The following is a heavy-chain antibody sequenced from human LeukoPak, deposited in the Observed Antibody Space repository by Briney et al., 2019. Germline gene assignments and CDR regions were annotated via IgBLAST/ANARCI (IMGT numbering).Heavy chain of an antibody. CDR3: STSPSFGSSWYQFNY. D-gene: IGHD6-13*01. CDR1: GFTFGDYA. Sequence: GESLRLSCTASGFTFGDYAMNWVRQAPGRGLEWVSAISGRDGRTYYTDSVKGRFTISRDNSRDTLHLQMNSLRAEDTAVYYCSTSPSFGSSWYQFNYWGQGTLVTVSS. J-gene: IGHJ4*02. CDR2: ISGRDGRT. V-gene: IGHV3-23*01.